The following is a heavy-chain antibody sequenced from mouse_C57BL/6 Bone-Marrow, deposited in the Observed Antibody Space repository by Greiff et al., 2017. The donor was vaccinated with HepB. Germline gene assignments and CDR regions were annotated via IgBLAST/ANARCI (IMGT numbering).Heavy chain of an antibody. CDR1: GYAFSSSW. CDR2: IYPGDGDT. CDR3: ARGGSFLAY. J-gene: IGHJ3*01. D-gene: IGHD3-2*02. V-gene: IGHV1-82*01. Sequence: VQGVESGPELVKPGASVKISCKASGYAFSSSWMNWVKQRPGKGLEWIGRIYPGDGDTNYNGKFKGKATLTADKSSSTAYMQLSSLTSEDSAVYFCARGGSFLAYWGQGTLVTVSA.